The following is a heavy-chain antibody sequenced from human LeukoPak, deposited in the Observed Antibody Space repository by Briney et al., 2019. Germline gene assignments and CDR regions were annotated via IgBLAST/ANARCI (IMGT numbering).Heavy chain of an antibody. Sequence: GASVKVSCKASGYTFTGYYMHWVRQAPGQGLEWMGWINPNSGGTNYAQKFQGRVTMTRDTSISTAYMELSRLRSDDTAVYYCARALPAAGIRPHYYYYYYGMDDWGQGTTVTVSS. CDR3: ARALPAAGIRPHYYYYYYGMDD. CDR2: INPNSGGT. J-gene: IGHJ6*02. D-gene: IGHD2-2*01. V-gene: IGHV1-2*02. CDR1: GYTFTGYY.